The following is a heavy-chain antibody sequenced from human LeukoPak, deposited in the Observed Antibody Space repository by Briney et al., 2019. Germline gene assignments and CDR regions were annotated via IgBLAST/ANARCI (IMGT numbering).Heavy chain of an antibody. CDR3: ATEGYSGSDGVFDI. Sequence: SVKVSCKASGGTFSSYAISWVRQAPGQGLEWMGGIIPIFGTANYAQKFQGRVTITADESTSTAYMELNSLRAEDTAVYYCATEGYSGSDGVFDIWGQGTMVTVSS. V-gene: IGHV1-69*13. CDR1: GGTFSSYA. J-gene: IGHJ3*02. D-gene: IGHD1-26*01. CDR2: IIPIFGTA.